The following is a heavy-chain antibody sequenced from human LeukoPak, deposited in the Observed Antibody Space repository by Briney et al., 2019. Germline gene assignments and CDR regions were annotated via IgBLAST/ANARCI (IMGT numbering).Heavy chain of an antibody. CDR3: AREMYGGDCCAFDI. Sequence: PGGSLRLSCAASGFTFSSYWMHWVRQAPGKGLVWVSRINSDWSSTTYADSVKGRFTISRDNAKNTLYLQMNSLRAEDTAVYYCAREMYGGDCCAFDIWGQGTMVTVSS. CDR1: GFTFSSYW. CDR2: INSDWSST. D-gene: IGHD2-21*02. J-gene: IGHJ3*02. V-gene: IGHV3-74*01.